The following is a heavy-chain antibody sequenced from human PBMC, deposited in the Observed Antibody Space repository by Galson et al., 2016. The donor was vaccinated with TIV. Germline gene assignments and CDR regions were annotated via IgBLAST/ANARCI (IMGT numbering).Heavy chain of an antibody. D-gene: IGHD3-16*01. V-gene: IGHV3-43D*04. CDR2: ISWDDGNK. CDR1: GFTFDDYA. Sequence: SLRLSCAASGFTFDDYAMHWVRQASGKGLEWVSLISWDDGNKFYADSAKGRFTISRDNSKNSLYLQMNNLSAEDTALYYCVKDIGGGNYFYYYMDVWGKGTTVTVSS. CDR3: VKDIGGGNYFYYYMDV. J-gene: IGHJ6*03.